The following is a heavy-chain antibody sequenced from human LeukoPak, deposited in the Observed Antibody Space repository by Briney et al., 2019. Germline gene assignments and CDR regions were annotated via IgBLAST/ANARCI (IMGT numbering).Heavy chain of an antibody. Sequence: GGSLRLSCAASGFTFSSYSMNWVRQAPGKGLEWVSSISSSSSYIYYADSVKGRFTISRDNAKNSLYLLMNSLRAEDTAVYYCAMEYYDFWSGYSDNWFDPWGQGTLVTVSS. D-gene: IGHD3-3*01. CDR3: AMEYYDFWSGYSDNWFDP. CDR2: ISSSSSYI. CDR1: GFTFSSYS. J-gene: IGHJ5*02. V-gene: IGHV3-21*01.